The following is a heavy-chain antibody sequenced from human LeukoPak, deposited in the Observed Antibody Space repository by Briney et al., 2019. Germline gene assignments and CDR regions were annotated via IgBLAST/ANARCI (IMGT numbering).Heavy chain of an antibody. D-gene: IGHD5-12*01. CDR2: IYDGGKT. V-gene: IGHV4-4*07. J-gene: IGHJ3*02. CDR1: GGFISSYF. Sequence: SETLFLTCSVSGGFISSYFWNWIRQPAGKGLEWVGHIYDGGKTNYNPSLRGRATISVDTSSNQFSLELRSVTAADTAVYYCARDYIVETGVVAFDIWGQGTMVSVSS. CDR3: ARDYIVETGVVAFDI.